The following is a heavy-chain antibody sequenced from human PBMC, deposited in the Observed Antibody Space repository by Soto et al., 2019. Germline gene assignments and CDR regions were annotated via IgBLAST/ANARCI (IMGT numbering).Heavy chain of an antibody. J-gene: IGHJ6*03. D-gene: IGHD3-3*01. CDR3: ASYDGSGFYYYFMDV. CDR1: GYRFTSYL. V-gene: IGHV5-10-1*01. Sequence: GESLKISCKGSGYRFTSYLTTWVRQMPGKGLEWMGKIDPSDSYTNYSPAFQGHVTNSADKSISTAYLQWSSLKASDTAIYYCASYDGSGFYYYFMDVWGQGTTVTVSS. CDR2: IDPSDSYT.